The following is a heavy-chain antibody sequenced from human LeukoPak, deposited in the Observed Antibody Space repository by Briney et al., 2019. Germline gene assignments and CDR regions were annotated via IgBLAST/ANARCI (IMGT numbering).Heavy chain of an antibody. Sequence: SETLSLTCTVPGSSISSYYWSWIRQPAGKGLEWIGRFYISGSTNYNPSLKSRVTMSVDTSKNQFSLRLNSVTAADTAVYYCARDFLLQSEGLFDYWGQGTLVTVSS. D-gene: IGHD4-11*01. V-gene: IGHV4-4*07. J-gene: IGHJ4*02. CDR3: ARDFLLQSEGLFDY. CDR2: FYISGST. CDR1: GSSISSYY.